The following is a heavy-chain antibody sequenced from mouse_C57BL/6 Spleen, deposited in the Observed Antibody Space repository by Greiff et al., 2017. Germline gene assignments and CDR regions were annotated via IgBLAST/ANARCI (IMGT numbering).Heavy chain of an antibody. J-gene: IGHJ1*03. D-gene: IGHD2-4*01. CDR3: ARRDYDYDPWYFDV. V-gene: IGHV5-9*01. CDR1: GFTFSSYT. Sequence: DVKLVESGGGLVKPGGSLKLSCAASGFTFSSYTMSWVRQTPEKRLEWVATISGGGGNTYYPDSVKGRFTISRDNAKNTLYLQMSSLRSEDTALYYCARRDYDYDPWYFDVWGTGTTVTVSS. CDR2: ISGGGGNT.